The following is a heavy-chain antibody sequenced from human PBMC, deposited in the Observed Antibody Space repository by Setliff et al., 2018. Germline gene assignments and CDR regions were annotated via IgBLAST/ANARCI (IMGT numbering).Heavy chain of an antibody. CDR1: GYTFTSYA. CDR2: INAGNGNT. J-gene: IGHJ3*02. V-gene: IGHV1-3*01. D-gene: IGHD5-18*01. CDR3: ARDSYTAMVADVFDI. Sequence: ASVKVSCKASGYTFTSYAMHWVRQAPGQRLEWMGWINAGNGNTKYSQKFQGRVTITRDTSASTAYMELSSLRSEDTAVYYCARDSYTAMVADVFDIWGQGTMVTVSS.